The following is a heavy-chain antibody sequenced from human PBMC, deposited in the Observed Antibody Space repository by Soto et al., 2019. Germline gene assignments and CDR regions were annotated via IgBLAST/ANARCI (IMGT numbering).Heavy chain of an antibody. V-gene: IGHV1-69*08. Sequence: QVQLVQSGAEVKKPGSSVKVSCKASGGTFSSYTISWVRQAPGQGLEWMGRIIPILGIANYAQKFQGRVTITADKSTSTAYMELSSLRSEDTAVYYCAREEGCSGGSGYTGYYGMDVWGQGTTVTVSS. J-gene: IGHJ6*02. D-gene: IGHD2-15*01. CDR3: AREEGCSGGSGYTGYYGMDV. CDR2: IIPILGIA. CDR1: GGTFSSYT.